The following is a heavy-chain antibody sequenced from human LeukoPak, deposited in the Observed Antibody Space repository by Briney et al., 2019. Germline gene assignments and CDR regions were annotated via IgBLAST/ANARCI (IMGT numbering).Heavy chain of an antibody. Sequence: SETLSLTCAVYGGSFSGYYWSWIRQPPGKGPEWIGEINHSGSTNYNPSLKSRVTISVDTSKNQFSLKLSSVTAAGTAVYYCARGRGYSYGYGRWFDPWGQGTLVTVSS. CDR1: GGSFSGYY. CDR3: ARGRGYSYGYGRWFDP. D-gene: IGHD5-18*01. J-gene: IGHJ5*02. V-gene: IGHV4-34*01. CDR2: INHSGST.